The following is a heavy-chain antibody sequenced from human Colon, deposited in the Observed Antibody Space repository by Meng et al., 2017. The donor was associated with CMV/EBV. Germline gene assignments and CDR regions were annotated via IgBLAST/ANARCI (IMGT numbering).Heavy chain of an antibody. J-gene: IGHJ1*01. V-gene: IGHV3-15*01. CDR1: DFTLAHAW. CDR2: IKSEANGGTP. CDR3: TTEPHFQH. Sequence: GGSLRLSCTVSDFTLAHAWMSWVRKAPGKGLEWVGRIKSEANGGTPDYAAPVKDRFTISRDDSKNTLYLQMNSRRFEDTAIYDCTTEPHFQHWGQGTLVTVSS.